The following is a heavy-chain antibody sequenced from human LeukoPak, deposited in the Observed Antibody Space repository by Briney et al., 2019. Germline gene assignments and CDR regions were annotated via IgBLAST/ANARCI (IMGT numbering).Heavy chain of an antibody. V-gene: IGHV1-18*01. J-gene: IGHJ6*03. CDR2: ISASNGNT. D-gene: IGHD1-26*01. CDR3: ARGRGAQLVGVTPYYYMHV. CDR1: GYALTSSI. Sequence: GASVKVSCKAAGYALTSSIIAWVRQAPGQGLEWMGGISASNGNTHYAQKFQGRVTMTTDTSTSTAYMELRSLRSDDTAVYYSARGRGAQLVGVTPYYYMHVWGKGTTVTVSS.